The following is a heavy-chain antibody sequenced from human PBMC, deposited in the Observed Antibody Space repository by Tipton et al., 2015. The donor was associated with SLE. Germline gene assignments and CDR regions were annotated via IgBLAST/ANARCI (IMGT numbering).Heavy chain of an antibody. V-gene: IGHV3-33*08. CDR2: IWYDGSNK. CDR3: ARESSSSWFGEFYFDY. D-gene: IGHD3-10*01. CDR1: GFTFSSYG. Sequence: SLRLSCAASGFTFSSYGMHWVRQAPGKGLEWVAVIWYDGSNKYYADSVKGRFTISRDNSKNTLYLQLTSLRPEDTAVYYCARESSSSWFGEFYFDYWGQGTLVTVSS. J-gene: IGHJ4*02.